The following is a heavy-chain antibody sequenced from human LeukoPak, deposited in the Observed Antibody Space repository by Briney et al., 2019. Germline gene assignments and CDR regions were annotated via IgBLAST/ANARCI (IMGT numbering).Heavy chain of an antibody. Sequence: SETLSLTCTVSGGSISSYYWSWIRQPAGKGLEWIGRIYTSGSTNYNPSLKSRVTISVDTSKNQFSLKLSSVTAADTAVYYCARGYYGGNNDAFDIWGQGTMVTVSS. D-gene: IGHD4-23*01. CDR2: IYTSGST. J-gene: IGHJ3*02. CDR3: ARGYYGGNNDAFDI. V-gene: IGHV4-4*07. CDR1: GGSISSYY.